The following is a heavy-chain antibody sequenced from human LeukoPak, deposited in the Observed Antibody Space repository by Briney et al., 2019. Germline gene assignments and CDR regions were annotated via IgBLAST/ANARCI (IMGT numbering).Heavy chain of an antibody. CDR3: ARVKQWLVEGHDAFDI. D-gene: IGHD6-19*01. Sequence: GASVKVSCKASGYTFTSYYMHWVRQAPGQGLEWMGIINPSGGSTSYAQKFQGRVTMTRDTSTSTVYMELSSLRSEDTAVYYCARVKQWLVEGHDAFDIWGQGTMVTVSS. CDR2: INPSGGST. CDR1: GYTFTSYY. J-gene: IGHJ3*02. V-gene: IGHV1-46*01.